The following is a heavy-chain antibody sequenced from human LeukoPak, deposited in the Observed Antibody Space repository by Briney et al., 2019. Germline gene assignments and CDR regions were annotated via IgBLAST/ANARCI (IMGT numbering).Heavy chain of an antibody. CDR3: ARNARRVYYDFWSGYPDNWFDP. Sequence: GGSLRLSCAASGFTFSSYAMHWVRQAPGKGLEWVAVISYDGSNKYYADSVKGRFTISRDNSKNTLYLQMNSLRAEDTAVYYCARNARRVYYDFWSGYPDNWFDPWGQGTLVTVSS. V-gene: IGHV3-30-3*01. CDR1: GFTFSSYA. D-gene: IGHD3-3*01. CDR2: ISYDGSNK. J-gene: IGHJ5*02.